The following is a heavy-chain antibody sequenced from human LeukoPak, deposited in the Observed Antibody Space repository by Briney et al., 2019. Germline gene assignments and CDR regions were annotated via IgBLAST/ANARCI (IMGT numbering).Heavy chain of an antibody. J-gene: IGHJ6*02. D-gene: IGHD3-16*01. CDR3: TRGGSAHPPDF. V-gene: IGHV3-23*01. CDR1: GFTFSSYA. CDR2: ISGSGGST. Sequence: GGSQRLSCAASGFTFSSYAMSWVRQAPGKGLEWVSAISGSGGSTYYADSVKGRFTISRDNSKNTLYLQMNSLTVGDTAVYYCTRGGSAHPPDFWGQGTTVSVSS.